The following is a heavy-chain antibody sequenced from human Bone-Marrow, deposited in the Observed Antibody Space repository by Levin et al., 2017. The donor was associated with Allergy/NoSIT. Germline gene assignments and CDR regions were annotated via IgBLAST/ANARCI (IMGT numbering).Heavy chain of an antibody. CDR2: IIPIFRTS. J-gene: IGHJ4*02. Sequence: SVKVSCKASGGTFNNFAFSWVRQAPGQGLEWVGGIIPIFRTSNTAQKFQGRVTVTVDPSTNTAYMEVSSLRSEDTAVYYCAATPRYCTGGSCFQAEIDYWGQGTLVTVSS. V-gene: IGHV1-69*13. CDR1: GGTFNNFA. CDR3: AATPRYCTGGSCFQAEIDY. D-gene: IGHD2-8*02.